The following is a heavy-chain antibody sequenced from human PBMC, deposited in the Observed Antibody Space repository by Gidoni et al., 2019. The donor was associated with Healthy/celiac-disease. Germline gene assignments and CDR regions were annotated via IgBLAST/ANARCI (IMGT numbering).Heavy chain of an antibody. CDR1: GGTFSSYA. J-gene: IGHJ3*02. CDR3: AREGNPGTWIPNGEASDAFDI. CDR2: IIPIFGTA. D-gene: IGHD5-18*01. Sequence: EVKKPGSSVKVSCKASGGTFSSYAISWVRQAPGQGLEWMGGIIPIFGTANYAQKFQGRVTITADESTSTAYMELSSLRSEDTAVYYCAREGNPGTWIPNGEASDAFDIWGQGTMVTVSS. V-gene: IGHV1-69*01.